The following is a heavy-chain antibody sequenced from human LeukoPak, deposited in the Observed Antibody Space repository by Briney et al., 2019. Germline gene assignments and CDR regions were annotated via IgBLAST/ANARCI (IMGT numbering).Heavy chain of an antibody. Sequence: GGSLRLSCAASGFTFSNAWMTWVRQAPGKGLEWVARIKSKTDGGTTDYAAPVKGRFTISRDDSNTTLYLQMHSLKTEDTAVYYCTTDLVVLPATGAGYYYGMDVWAKGPRSPSP. D-gene: IGHD2-15*01. CDR2: IKSKTDGGTT. V-gene: IGHV3-15*01. CDR3: TTDLVVLPATGAGYYYGMDV. J-gene: IGHJ6*02. CDR1: GFTFSNAW.